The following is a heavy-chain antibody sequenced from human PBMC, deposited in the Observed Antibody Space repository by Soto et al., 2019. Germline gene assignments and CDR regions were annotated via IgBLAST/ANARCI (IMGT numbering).Heavy chain of an antibody. D-gene: IGHD2-15*01. CDR2: LTRGGTT. V-gene: IGHV3-23*01. CDR3: AKRATTVPTPGNYFDC. J-gene: IGHJ4*02. Sequence: EVQLLESGGGLVQPGGSLRLSCVASGFSFSDYSMTWVRQAPGRGLEWVSTLTRGGTTFYADSVKGRFTISRDNSKNTLSLQTHSLRTEDTALYYCAKRATTVPTPGNYFDCWGQGTLVTVSS. CDR1: GFSFSDYS.